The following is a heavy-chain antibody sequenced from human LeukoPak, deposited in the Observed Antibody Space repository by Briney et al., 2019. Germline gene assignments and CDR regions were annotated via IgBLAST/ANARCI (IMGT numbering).Heavy chain of an antibody. J-gene: IGHJ6*02. CDR2: IYYSGST. CDR1: GGSXSXXY. V-gene: IGHV4-59*08. Sequence: XXXCTXXGGSXSXXYWSWIXXPPGXGLXXIGXIYYSGSTNYNPSLKSRVTISVDTSKNQFSLKLSSVTAADTAVYYCARHRKAATVVTPGGMDVWGQGTTVTVSS. D-gene: IGHD4-23*01. CDR3: ARHRKAATVVTPGGMDV.